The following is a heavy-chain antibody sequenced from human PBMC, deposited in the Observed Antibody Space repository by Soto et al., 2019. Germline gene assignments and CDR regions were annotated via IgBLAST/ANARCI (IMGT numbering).Heavy chain of an antibody. CDR3: ARVPDY. D-gene: IGHD2-2*01. V-gene: IGHV4-30-4*01. CDR1: GGSISSGNYY. Sequence: SETLSLTCAVSGGSISSGNYYWSWIRQPPGKGLEWIGFISYSGSTYYSLSLKSRVTISVDTSKNQFSLKLSSVTAADTAVYYCARVPDYWGQGILVTVSS. CDR2: ISYSGST. J-gene: IGHJ4*02.